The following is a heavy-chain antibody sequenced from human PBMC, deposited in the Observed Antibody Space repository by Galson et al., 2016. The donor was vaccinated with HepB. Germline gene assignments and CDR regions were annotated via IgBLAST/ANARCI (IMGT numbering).Heavy chain of an antibody. Sequence: QSGAEVKKPGESLRISCKGSGYNFANTWIGWVRQMPGKGLEYMGIMYPGDSDTRCSPSSQGQVTISADKSISTAYLQWSSLKASDTAMYYCARHLGDGDNLYYFDYWGQGTLVTVSS. CDR2: MYPGDSDT. CDR3: ARHLGDGDNLYYFDY. CDR1: GYNFANTW. V-gene: IGHV5-51*01. J-gene: IGHJ4*02. D-gene: IGHD5-24*01.